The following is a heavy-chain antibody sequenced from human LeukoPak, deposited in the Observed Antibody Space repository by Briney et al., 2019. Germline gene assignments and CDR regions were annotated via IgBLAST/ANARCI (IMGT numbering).Heavy chain of an antibody. J-gene: IGHJ5*02. Sequence: GGPLRLSCAASGFSFSSYAMSWVRQAPGKGLEWVSSISGRGSNTYYADSVKGRFTISRDNSKNTLYLQLNSQRGEDTAVYYCARDYTRFTRGGFDPWGQGTLVTVSS. CDR3: ARDYTRFTRGGFDP. CDR2: ISGRGSNT. V-gene: IGHV3-23*01. CDR1: GFSFSSYA. D-gene: IGHD3-16*01.